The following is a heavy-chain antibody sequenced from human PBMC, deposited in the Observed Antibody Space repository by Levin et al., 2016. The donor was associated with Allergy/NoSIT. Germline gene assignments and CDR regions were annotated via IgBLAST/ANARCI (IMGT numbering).Heavy chain of an antibody. D-gene: IGHD6-13*01. V-gene: IGHV4-34*01. CDR3: ARGDIAAAGAPFDY. J-gene: IGHJ4*02. CDR2: INHSGST. Sequence: SETLSLTCAVYGGSFSGYYWSWIRQPPGKGLEWIGEINHSGSTNYNPSLKSRVTISVDTSKNQFSLKLSSVTAADTAVYYCARGDIAAAGAPFDYWGQGTLVTVSS. CDR1: GGSFSGYY.